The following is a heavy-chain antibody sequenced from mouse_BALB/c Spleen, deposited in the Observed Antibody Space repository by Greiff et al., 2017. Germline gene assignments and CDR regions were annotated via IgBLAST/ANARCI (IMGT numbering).Heavy chain of an antibody. V-gene: IGHV1-9*01. CDR1: GYTFSSYW. CDR2: ILPGSCST. D-gene: IGHD1-1*01. CDR3: ARGGTGSSYVGWFAY. J-gene: IGHJ3*01. Sequence: VQLQQSGAELMKPGASVKISCKATGYTFSSYWIEWVKQRPGHGLEWIGEILPGSCSTNYNEKFKGKATFTADTSSHTAYMQLSSLTSEDSAVYYCARGGTGSSYVGWFAYWGQGTLVTVSA.